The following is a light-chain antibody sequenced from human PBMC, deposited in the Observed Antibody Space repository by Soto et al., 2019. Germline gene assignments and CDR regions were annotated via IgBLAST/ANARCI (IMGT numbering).Light chain of an antibody. CDR1: FSEVAGYTY. J-gene: IGLJ2*01. CDR3: SSFTSTSGL. Sequence: QSALTQPASVSGSPGQSITISCTGAFSEVAGYTYVSWYQQLPGKGPKVIIYDVSNRPSGVSNRFSGSKSGTTASLTISGLQAEDEADYYCSSFTSTSGLFGGGTKGTVL. V-gene: IGLV2-14*03. CDR2: DVS.